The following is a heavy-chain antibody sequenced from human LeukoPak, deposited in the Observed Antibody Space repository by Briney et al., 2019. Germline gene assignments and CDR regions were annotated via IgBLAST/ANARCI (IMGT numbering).Heavy chain of an antibody. D-gene: IGHD3-10*01. CDR3: ARESWSGSGGLNWFAP. V-gene: IGHV1-2*02. CDR1: GYTFTGYY. CDR2: LNPDTGST. Sequence: APVKFSSTASGYTFTGYYIHSVRQAPGQGLEWMGGLNPDTGSTNYAQKFQARVIMTRDTSINTAYMELRRLRYDDTAMYFCARESWSGSGGLNWFAPWGRGNLVRVSA. J-gene: IGHJ5*02.